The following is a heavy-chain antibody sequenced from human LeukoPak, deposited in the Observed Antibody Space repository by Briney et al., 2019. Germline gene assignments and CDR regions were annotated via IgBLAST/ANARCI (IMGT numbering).Heavy chain of an antibody. CDR2: ISGSGGST. CDR3: AREVGVVSSPQGHHAFDI. Sequence: GGSLRLSCAASGFTFSSYAMSWVRQAPGKGLEWVSAISGSGGSTYYADTVKGRFTISRDNSKNTLYLQMNSLRAEDTAVYYCAREVGVVSSPQGHHAFDIWGQGTMVTVSS. J-gene: IGHJ3*02. V-gene: IGHV3-23*01. D-gene: IGHD3-3*01. CDR1: GFTFSSYA.